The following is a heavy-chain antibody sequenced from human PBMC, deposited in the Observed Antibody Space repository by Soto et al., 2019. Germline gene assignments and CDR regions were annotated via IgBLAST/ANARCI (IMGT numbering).Heavy chain of an antibody. D-gene: IGHD6-13*01. V-gene: IGHV3-30*18. CDR3: AKAYSSSWFYYYYGMDV. Sequence: VQLVESGGGVVQPGRSLRLSCAASGFTFSSYGMHWVRQAPGKGLEWVAVISYDGSNKYYADSVKGRFTISRDNSKNTLYLQMNSLRAEDTAVYYCAKAYSSSWFYYYYGMDVWGQGTTVTVSS. CDR2: ISYDGSNK. CDR1: GFTFSSYG. J-gene: IGHJ6*02.